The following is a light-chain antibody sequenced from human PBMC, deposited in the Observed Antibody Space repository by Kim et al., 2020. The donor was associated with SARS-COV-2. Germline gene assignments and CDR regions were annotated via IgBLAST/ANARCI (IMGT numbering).Light chain of an antibody. CDR1: QSVSSNS. V-gene: IGKV3-20*01. CDR2: GAS. Sequence: LSPGERATRSCRASQSVSSNSLAWYQQKPGQAPRLLVDGASSRATGIPDRFSGSGSGTDFTLTISRLEPEDFAVYYCQQYGRSPYTFGQGTKLEI. CDR3: QQYGRSPYT. J-gene: IGKJ2*01.